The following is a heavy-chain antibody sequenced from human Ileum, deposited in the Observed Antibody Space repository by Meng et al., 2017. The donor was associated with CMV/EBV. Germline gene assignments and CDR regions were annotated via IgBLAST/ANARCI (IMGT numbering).Heavy chain of an antibody. CDR2: ITSIGSPR. Sequence: GESLKISCAASGFNFGGYSFNWVRQTPQKGLEWVSAITSIGSPRRYAESVKGRFPISRDNAQNSLYLQMSSLRVEDSGLYYCARDQDFTNTLWGQGTRVTVSS. CDR3: ARDQDFTNTL. D-gene: IGHD2-8*01. V-gene: IGHV3-21*01. J-gene: IGHJ4*02. CDR1: GFNFGGYS.